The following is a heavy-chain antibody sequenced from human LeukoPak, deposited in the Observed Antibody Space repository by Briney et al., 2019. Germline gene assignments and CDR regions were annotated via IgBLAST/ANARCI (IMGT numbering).Heavy chain of an antibody. J-gene: IGHJ5*02. CDR1: GFTFSNYT. Sequence: GGSLRLSCAASGFTFSNYTVHWVRQAPGKGLEWVAVISYDGSNKYYADSVKGRFTISRDNSKNTLYLQMNSLRVEDTAVYYCARSYTSGWSRGFDPWGQGTLVIASS. CDR3: ARSYTSGWSRGFDP. D-gene: IGHD6-19*01. V-gene: IGHV3-30-3*01. CDR2: ISYDGSNK.